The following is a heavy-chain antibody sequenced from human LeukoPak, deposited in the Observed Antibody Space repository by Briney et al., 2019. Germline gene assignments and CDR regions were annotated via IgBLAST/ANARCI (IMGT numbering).Heavy chain of an antibody. D-gene: IGHD6-13*01. J-gene: IGHJ5*02. CDR2: INPNSGGT. V-gene: IGHV1-2*02. CDR1: GYTFTGYY. Sequence: ASVKVSFKASGYTFTGYYMYWVRQAPGQGLEWMGWINPNSGGTNYAQKFQGRVTMTRDTSISTAYMELSRLRSDDTAVYYCARGGSEYLLRPIAPAGDWFDPWGQGTLVTVSS. CDR3: ARGGSEYLLRPIAPAGDWFDP.